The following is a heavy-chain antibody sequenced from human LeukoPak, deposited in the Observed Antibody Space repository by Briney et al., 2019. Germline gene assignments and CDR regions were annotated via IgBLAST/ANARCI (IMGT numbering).Heavy chain of an antibody. V-gene: IGHV3-30*18. CDR3: AKSGYCSSTSCYGIDY. CDR1: GFTFSSYG. CDR2: ISYDGSNK. J-gene: IGHJ4*02. Sequence: GRSLRLSCAASGFTFSSYGMHWVRQAPGKGLEWVAVISYDGSNKYYADSVKGRFTISRDNSKNTLYLQMNSLRAEDTAVYYCAKSGYCSSTSCYGIDYWGQGTLVTVSS. D-gene: IGHD2-2*03.